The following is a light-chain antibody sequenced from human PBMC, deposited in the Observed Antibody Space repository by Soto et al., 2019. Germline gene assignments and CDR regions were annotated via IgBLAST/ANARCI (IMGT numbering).Light chain of an antibody. Sequence: DIKMTQSPSSLSASVGDRVTITCRASETIACYLNWYQQRPGKAPKLLIYAASSLQSGVPSRFGGSGSGTDFTLTITSLQPEDFATYYCQQTYNPPRTFGQGTRL. CDR1: ETIACY. CDR2: AAS. V-gene: IGKV1-39*01. CDR3: QQTYNPPRT. J-gene: IGKJ1*01.